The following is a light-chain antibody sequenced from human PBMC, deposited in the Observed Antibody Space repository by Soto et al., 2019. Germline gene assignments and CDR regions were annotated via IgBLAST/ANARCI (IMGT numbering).Light chain of an antibody. V-gene: IGKV3-15*01. J-gene: IGKJ1*01. CDR3: QQYNNWPPGT. CDR2: GAS. Sequence: VMTQSRSTLSVSPGERLTLSCRASHSVSSSLAWYQQKPGQAPRLLXYGASTRATGIPARFSGSGSGTEFTLTISSLQSEDFAVYYCQQYNNWPPGTFGQGTKVDIK. CDR1: HSVSSS.